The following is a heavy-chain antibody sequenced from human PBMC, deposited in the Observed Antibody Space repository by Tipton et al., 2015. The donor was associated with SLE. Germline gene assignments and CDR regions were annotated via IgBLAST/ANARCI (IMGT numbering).Heavy chain of an antibody. Sequence: GLVKPSETLSLTCSISFGSITNYGWSWIRQSPGKGLEWIGYISYTGSTYYNPSLKSRATISVDTSKNQFSLNLTSMTAADTAVYYCAIRGMGNSGSYYEPDHFGYWGQGTLVTVSS. D-gene: IGHD3-10*01. CDR1: FGSITNYG. CDR3: AIRGMGNSGSYYEPDHFGY. CDR2: ISYTGST. J-gene: IGHJ4*02. V-gene: IGHV4-59*12.